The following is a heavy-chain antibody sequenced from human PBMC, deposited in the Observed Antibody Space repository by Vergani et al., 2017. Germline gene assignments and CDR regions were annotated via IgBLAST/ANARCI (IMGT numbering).Heavy chain of an antibody. Sequence: VQLVQSGAEVKKPGSSVKVSCKASGGTFSSYTISWVRQAPGQGLEWMGRIIPILGIANYAQKFQGRVTITADKSTSTAYMELSSLRSEDTAVYYCARSAVVMNAGWFDPWGQGTLVTVSS. V-gene: IGHV1-69*02. J-gene: IGHJ5*02. CDR2: IIPILGIA. CDR1: GGTFSSYT. D-gene: IGHD3-22*01. CDR3: ARSAVVMNAGWFDP.